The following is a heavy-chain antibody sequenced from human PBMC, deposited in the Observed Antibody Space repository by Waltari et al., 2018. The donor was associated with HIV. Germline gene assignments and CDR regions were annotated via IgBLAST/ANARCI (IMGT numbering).Heavy chain of an antibody. CDR1: GFTVSSNY. J-gene: IGHJ5*02. Sequence: EVQLVASGGGLVQPGGSLRLSCAASGFTVSSNYMSWARQAPGKGLEWVSVIYSGGSTVYADSVKGRFTISRDNSKNTLYLQMNILRAEDTAIYYCAGDSTTYGLDPWGQGTLVTVSS. D-gene: IGHD4-17*01. CDR2: IYSGGST. V-gene: IGHV3-66*02. CDR3: AGDSTTYGLDP.